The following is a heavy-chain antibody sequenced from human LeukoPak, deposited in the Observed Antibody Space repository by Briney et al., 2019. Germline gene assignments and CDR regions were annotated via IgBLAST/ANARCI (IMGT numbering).Heavy chain of an antibody. CDR1: GFTFSSYS. Sequence: PGGSLRLSCAASGFTFSSYSMNWVRQAPGKGQEWVSSISSSSSYIYYEDSVKGRFTISRDNAKNSLYLQTNSLRAEDTAVYYCAREIAEQWLVLLGPPENAFDIWGQGTMVTVSS. CDR3: AREIAEQWLVLLGPPENAFDI. CDR2: ISSSSSYI. J-gene: IGHJ3*02. D-gene: IGHD6-19*01. V-gene: IGHV3-21*01.